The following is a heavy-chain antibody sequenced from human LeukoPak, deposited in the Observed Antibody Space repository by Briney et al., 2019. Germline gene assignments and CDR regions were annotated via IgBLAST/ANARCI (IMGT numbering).Heavy chain of an antibody. CDR2: INPNSGGT. V-gene: IGHV1-2*02. CDR3: ARAGAGIFGVSNDY. J-gene: IGHJ4*02. D-gene: IGHD3-3*01. Sequence: ASVKVSCKASGYTFTGYYMHWVRQAPGQGLEWMGWINPNSGGTNYAQKFQGRVTMTRDTSISTAYMELSRLRSDDTAVYYCARAGAGIFGVSNDYWGQGTLVTVSS. CDR1: GYTFTGYY.